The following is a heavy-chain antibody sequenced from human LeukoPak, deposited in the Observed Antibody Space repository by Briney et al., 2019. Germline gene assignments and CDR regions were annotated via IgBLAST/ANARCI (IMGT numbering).Heavy chain of an antibody. Sequence: SETLSLTCTVSGGPISSNSHSWEWNRQPPGKGLEWIANIYYSGNTNYNPSLESRVTISVDASENQFSLKLNSVTAADTAVYYCARRIHGSSHVDCWGQGTLVTVSS. CDR3: ARRIHGSSHVDC. CDR1: GGPISSNSHS. V-gene: IGHV4-39*01. J-gene: IGHJ4*02. CDR2: IYYSGNT. D-gene: IGHD6-13*01.